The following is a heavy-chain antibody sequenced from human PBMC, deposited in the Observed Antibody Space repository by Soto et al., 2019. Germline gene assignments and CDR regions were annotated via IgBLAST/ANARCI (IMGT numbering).Heavy chain of an antibody. CDR1: GFTFDDCG. CDR3: ASGLAAAGWGAFDY. CDR2: INWNGGST. J-gene: IGHJ4*02. V-gene: IGHV3-20*04. Sequence: EVQLVESGGGVVRPGGSLRLACAASGFTFDDCGMSWVRQAPGKGLEWVSGINWNGGSTGYADSVKGRFTISRDNAKNSLYLQMNSLRAEDTALYYCASGLAAAGWGAFDYWGQGTLVTVSS. D-gene: IGHD6-13*01.